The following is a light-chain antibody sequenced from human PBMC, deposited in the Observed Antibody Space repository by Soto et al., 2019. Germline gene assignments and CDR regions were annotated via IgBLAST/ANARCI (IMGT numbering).Light chain of an antibody. Sequence: DIQMTQSPSSVYASVGDRVTITCRASQAISTWLAWYQQNPGKAPKLLIYSASNLQSGVPSRFSGSGSGTDFTLTISSLQPEDFATYYCQQGNSFPRTFGQGTKVEIK. V-gene: IGKV1D-12*01. J-gene: IGKJ1*01. CDR3: QQGNSFPRT. CDR1: QAISTW. CDR2: SAS.